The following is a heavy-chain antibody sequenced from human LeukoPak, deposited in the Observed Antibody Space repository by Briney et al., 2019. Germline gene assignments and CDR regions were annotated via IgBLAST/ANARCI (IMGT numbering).Heavy chain of an antibody. D-gene: IGHD5-18*01. J-gene: IGHJ5*02. CDR3: ARGLDTAMVTALGWFDP. Sequence: SETLSLTCAVYGGSFSGYYWSWIRQSPGKGLEWIGEINHSGSTNYNPSLKSRVTISVDTSKNQFSLKLSSVTAADTAVYYCARGLDTAMVTALGWFDPWGQGTLVTVSS. CDR1: GGSFSGYY. CDR2: INHSGST. V-gene: IGHV4-34*01.